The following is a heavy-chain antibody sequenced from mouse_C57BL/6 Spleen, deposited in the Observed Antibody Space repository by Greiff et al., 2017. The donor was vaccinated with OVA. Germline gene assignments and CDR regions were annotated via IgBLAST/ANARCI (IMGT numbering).Heavy chain of an antibody. CDR1: GFTFSDYY. D-gene: IGHD1-1*01. CDR3: ARDYEGSYYAMDY. V-gene: IGHV5-12*01. Sequence: EVHLVESGGGLVQPGGSLKLSCAASGFTFSDYYMYWVRQTPEKRLEWVAYISNGGGSTYYPDTVKGRFTISRDNAKNTLYLQMSRLKSEDTAMYYCARDYEGSYYAMDYWGQGTSVTVSS. J-gene: IGHJ4*01. CDR2: ISNGGGST.